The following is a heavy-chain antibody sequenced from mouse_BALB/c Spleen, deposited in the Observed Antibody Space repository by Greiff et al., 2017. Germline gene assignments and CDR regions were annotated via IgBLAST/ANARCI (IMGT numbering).Heavy chain of an antibody. CDR2: ISSGGGST. Sequence: DVMLVESGGGLVKPGGSVKLSCAASGFTFSSYDMSWVRQTPEKRLEWVAYISSGGGSTYYQDTVKGLFTISRDNAKNTLYLQLSSLKSEDTAMYYCASLTGTVYYYAMDYWGQGTSVTVSS. J-gene: IGHJ4*01. D-gene: IGHD4-1*01. CDR1: GFTFSSYD. CDR3: ASLTGTVYYYAMDY. V-gene: IGHV5-12-1*01.